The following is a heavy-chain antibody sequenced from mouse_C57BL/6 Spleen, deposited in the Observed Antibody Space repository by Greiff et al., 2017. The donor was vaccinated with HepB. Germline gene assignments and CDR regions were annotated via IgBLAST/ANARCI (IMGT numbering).Heavy chain of an antibody. J-gene: IGHJ2*01. Sequence: EVKLVESGGGLVKPGGSLKLSCAASGFTFSSYAMSWVRQTPEKRLEWVATISDGGSYTYYPDNVKGRFTISRDNAKNNLYLQMSHLKSEDTAMYYCARGGWLPPYYFDYWGQGTTLTVSS. CDR1: GFTFSSYA. D-gene: IGHD2-3*01. CDR3: ARGGWLPPYYFDY. CDR2: ISDGGSYT. V-gene: IGHV5-4*03.